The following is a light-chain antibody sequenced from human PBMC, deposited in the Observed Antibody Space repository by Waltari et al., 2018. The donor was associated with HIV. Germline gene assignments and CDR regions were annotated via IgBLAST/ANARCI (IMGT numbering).Light chain of an antibody. CDR3: ATWDDSLNGVV. CDR1: SSNIGSNT. V-gene: IGLV1-44*01. Sequence: QSVLPPPPSASGPPGQRVTISCSGSSSNIGSNTVTWYQQLPGTAPKVLIYSNNQRPSGVPDRFSGSKSGTSASLAISGLQSEDEAAYYCATWDDSLNGVVFGGGTTLTGL. CDR2: SNN. J-gene: IGLJ2*01.